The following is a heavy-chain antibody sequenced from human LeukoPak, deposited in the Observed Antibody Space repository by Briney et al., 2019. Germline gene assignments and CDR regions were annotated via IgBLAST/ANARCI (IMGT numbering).Heavy chain of an antibody. D-gene: IGHD3-9*01. V-gene: IGHV3-30-3*01. CDR2: ISYDGSNK. CDR3: ARSEMYYDILTGYSPYYYYGMDV. Sequence: GGSLRLSCAASGFTFSSYAMDWVRQAPGKGLEWVAVISYDGSNKYYADSVKGRFTISRDNSKNTLYLQMNSLRAEDTAVYYCARSEMYYDILTGYSPYYYYGMDVWGQGTTVTVSS. J-gene: IGHJ6*02. CDR1: GFTFSSYA.